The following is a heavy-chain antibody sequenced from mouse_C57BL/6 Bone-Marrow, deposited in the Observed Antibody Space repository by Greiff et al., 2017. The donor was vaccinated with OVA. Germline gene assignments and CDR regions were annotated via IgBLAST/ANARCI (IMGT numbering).Heavy chain of an antibody. CDR2: IWRDGST. CDR3: ASNYGGSLYAMDY. D-gene: IGHD1-1*01. V-gene: IGHV2-6*03. Sequence: VKLVESGPGLVAPSQSLSISCTVSGFSLTSYGVHWVRQPPGKGLEWLVVIWRDGSTTYNSAPKSRLSISTDNSKSTVFLKMNSLQADVTAMYYCASNYGGSLYAMDYWGQGTSVTVAS. J-gene: IGHJ4*01. CDR1: GFSLTSYG.